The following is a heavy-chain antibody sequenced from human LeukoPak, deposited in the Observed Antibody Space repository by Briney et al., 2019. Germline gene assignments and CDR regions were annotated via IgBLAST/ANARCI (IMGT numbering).Heavy chain of an antibody. V-gene: IGHV1-8*01. J-gene: IGHJ4*02. CDR1: GYTFTSYD. D-gene: IGHD3-10*01. CDR3: ASGGSMVRGVNEDY. CDR2: MNPNSGNT. Sequence: GAPVKVSCKASGYTFTSYDINWVRHATGQGLEWMGWMNPNSGNTGYAQKFQGRVTMTRNTSISTAYMELSSLRSEDTAVYYCASGGSMVRGVNEDYWGQGTLVTVSS.